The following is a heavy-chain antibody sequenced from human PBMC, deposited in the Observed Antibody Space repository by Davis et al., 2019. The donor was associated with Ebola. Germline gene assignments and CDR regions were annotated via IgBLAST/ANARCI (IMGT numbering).Heavy chain of an antibody. CDR1: GITVSSNQ. Sequence: GESLKISCAASGITVSSNQMSWVRQAPGKGLEWVSVIYSGGSTYYGDSVKGRFTISRDSSKNTLYLQMNSLRADDTAVYYCAREGKYRDESRTFDYWGQGTLVTVSS. CDR3: AREGKYRDESRTFDY. J-gene: IGHJ4*02. CDR2: IYSGGST. V-gene: IGHV3-66*01. D-gene: IGHD2-2*01.